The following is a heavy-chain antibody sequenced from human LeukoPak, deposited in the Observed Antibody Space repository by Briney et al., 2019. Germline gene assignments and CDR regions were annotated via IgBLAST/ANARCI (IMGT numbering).Heavy chain of an antibody. CDR1: GFTFSNYG. D-gene: IGHD1-26*01. Sequence: GRSLRLSCVASGFTFSNYGMHWVRQAPGKGLEWVAVISDDGSNKYYPDSAKGRFNISRDNSKRTLNLQMDSLRIEDTAVYYCAKVGFTGSYMYAFDMWGQGTMVTVSS. J-gene: IGHJ3*02. V-gene: IGHV3-30*18. CDR2: ISDDGSNK. CDR3: AKVGFTGSYMYAFDM.